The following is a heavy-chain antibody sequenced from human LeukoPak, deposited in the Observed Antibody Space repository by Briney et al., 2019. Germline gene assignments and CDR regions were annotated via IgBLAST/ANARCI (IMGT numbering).Heavy chain of an antibody. J-gene: IGHJ4*02. V-gene: IGHV3-23*01. CDR1: GFVFSSYA. D-gene: IGHD4-17*01. CDR2: LSDSGGKT. CDR3: AKVGLRLGGDY. Sequence: GSLRLSCAASGFVFSSYAMSWVRQAPGKGLEWVSTLSDSGGKTYYADSVKGRFTISRDNSKNTLYLQMNSLRAEDTAVYYCAKVGLRLGGDYWGQGTLVTVSS.